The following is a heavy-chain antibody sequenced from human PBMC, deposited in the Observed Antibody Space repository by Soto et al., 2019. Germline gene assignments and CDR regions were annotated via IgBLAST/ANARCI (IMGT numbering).Heavy chain of an antibody. CDR1: GGSISSGGYY. V-gene: IGHV4-30-2*01. CDR2: IDHSGSP. J-gene: IGHJ4*02. CDR3: ARWQVVAAQH. Sequence: QLQLQESGSGLVKPSQTLSLTCAVSGGSISSGGYYWRWIRQPPGKGLEWIGYIDHSGSPYYNPSLKSRVTISVARSKNQFSLKLSSVTAADKAVYYCARWQVVAAQHWGQGTLVIVSS. D-gene: IGHD2-15*01.